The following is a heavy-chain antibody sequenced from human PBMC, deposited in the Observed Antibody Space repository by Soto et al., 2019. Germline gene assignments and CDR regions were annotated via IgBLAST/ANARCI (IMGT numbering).Heavy chain of an antibody. D-gene: IGHD2-15*01. CDR2: IWCDGNNK. Sequence: QVQLEESGGGVVQLGKSLRLSCATSGFTFRNYGMHWVRQAPGKGREWVTVIWCDGNNKYYADSVKGRLTISRDISKNTLYLQMNSLRAEDTAVYYCARDHSGGNTGFDYMGQGTLVTVSS. V-gene: IGHV3-33*01. J-gene: IGHJ4*02. CDR1: GFTFRNYG. CDR3: ARDHSGGNTGFDY.